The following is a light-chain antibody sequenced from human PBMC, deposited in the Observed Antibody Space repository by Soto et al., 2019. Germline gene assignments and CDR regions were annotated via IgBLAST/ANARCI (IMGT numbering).Light chain of an antibody. V-gene: IGKV1-5*03. CDR3: QQYNSWPLT. CDR2: KAS. J-gene: IGKJ4*01. Sequence: DIQMTQSPSTLSAAVGDRVTITCRASQSISSWLAWYQQQPGKAPKLLIYKASSLQSGVPSRFSGSGSGTDFTLTISSLQPDDFATYDCQQYNSWPLTFGGGTKVEIK. CDR1: QSISSW.